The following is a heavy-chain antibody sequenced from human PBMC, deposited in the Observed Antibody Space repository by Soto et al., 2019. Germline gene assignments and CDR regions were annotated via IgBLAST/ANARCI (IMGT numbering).Heavy chain of an antibody. CDR1: GFTFSSYA. Sequence: QVQLVESGGGVVQPGRSLRLSCAASGFTFSSYAMHWVRQAPGKGLEWVAVISYAGSNKYYADSVKGRFTISRDNSKNTLYLQMNSLRAEDTAVYYCAIPKGFWSGSLPFDYWGQGTLVTVSS. CDR3: AIPKGFWSGSLPFDY. V-gene: IGHV3-30-3*01. D-gene: IGHD3-3*01. CDR2: ISYAGSNK. J-gene: IGHJ4*02.